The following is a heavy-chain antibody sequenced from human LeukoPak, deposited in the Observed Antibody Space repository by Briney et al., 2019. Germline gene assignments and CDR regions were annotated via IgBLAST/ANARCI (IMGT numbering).Heavy chain of an antibody. Sequence: ASVKVSCKASGGTFSSYAISWVRQASGQGLEWMGRIIPILGIANYAQKFQGRVTITADKSTSTAYMELSSLRSEDTAVYYCARAYSSGYIVAFDIWGQGTMVTVSS. CDR2: IIPILGIA. V-gene: IGHV1-69*04. CDR3: ARAYSSGYIVAFDI. J-gene: IGHJ3*02. D-gene: IGHD3-22*01. CDR1: GGTFSSYA.